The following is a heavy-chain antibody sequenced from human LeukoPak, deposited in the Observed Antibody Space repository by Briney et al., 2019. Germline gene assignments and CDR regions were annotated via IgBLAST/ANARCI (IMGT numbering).Heavy chain of an antibody. CDR3: ARDKGLGRYFDREGGAFDI. V-gene: IGHV1-2*02. Sequence: ASVKVSCKASGYTFTGYYMRWVRQAPGQGLEWMGWINPNSGGTNYAQKFQGRVTMTRDTSISTAYMELSRLRSDDTAVYYCARDKGLGRYFDREGGAFDIWGQGTMVTVSS. D-gene: IGHD3-9*01. CDR1: GYTFTGYY. J-gene: IGHJ3*02. CDR2: INPNSGGT.